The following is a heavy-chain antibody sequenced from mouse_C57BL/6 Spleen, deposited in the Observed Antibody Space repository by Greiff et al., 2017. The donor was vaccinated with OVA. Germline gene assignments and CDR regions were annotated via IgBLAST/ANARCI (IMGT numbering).Heavy chain of an antibody. Sequence: EVHLVESEGGLVQPGSSMKLSCTASGFTFSDYYMAWVRQVPEKGLEWVANINYDGSSTYYLDSLKSRFIISRDNAKNILYLQMSSLKSEDTATYYCARVSGVGRFAYWGQGTLVTVSA. CDR2: INYDGSST. D-gene: IGHD1-1*02. V-gene: IGHV5-16*01. CDR1: GFTFSDYY. J-gene: IGHJ3*01. CDR3: ARVSGVGRFAY.